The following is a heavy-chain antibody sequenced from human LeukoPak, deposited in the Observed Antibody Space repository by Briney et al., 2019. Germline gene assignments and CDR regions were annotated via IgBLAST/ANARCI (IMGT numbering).Heavy chain of an antibody. CDR2: IYHSGST. V-gene: IGHV4-38-2*01. J-gene: IGHJ4*02. CDR3: ARGLGSGSGSYYDDY. Sequence: SETLSLTCAVSGYSTSSGYYWGWIRQPPGKGLEWIGSIYHSGSTYYNPSLKSRVTISVDTSKNQFSLKLSSVTAADTAVYYCARGLGSGSGSYYDDYWGQGILVTVSS. D-gene: IGHD3-10*01. CDR1: GYSTSSGYY.